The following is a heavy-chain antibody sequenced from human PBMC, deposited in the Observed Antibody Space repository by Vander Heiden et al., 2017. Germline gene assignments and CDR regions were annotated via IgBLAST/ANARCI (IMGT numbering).Heavy chain of an antibody. V-gene: IGHV5-51*01. Sequence: EVQLVQSGAEVKKPGESLKISCKGSEYSLTSYWIGWVRQMPGKGLEWMGIIYPGDSDTRYSPSFQGQVTISADKSISTAYLQWSSLKASDTAMYYCARLGLPAAIVAYRRGMDVWGQGTTVTVSS. D-gene: IGHD2-2*01. CDR2: IYPGDSDT. CDR3: ARLGLPAAIVAYRRGMDV. CDR1: EYSLTSYW. J-gene: IGHJ6*02.